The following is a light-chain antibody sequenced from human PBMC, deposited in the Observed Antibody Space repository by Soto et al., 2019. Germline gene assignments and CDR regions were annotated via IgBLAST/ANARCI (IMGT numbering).Light chain of an antibody. CDR1: QRISNY. CDR2: AAS. J-gene: IGKJ2*01. CDR3: QQSYSTLDYT. Sequence: DIQMTQSPSSLFASVGDRVTITCRASQRISNYLNWYQHKPGKAPRLLIYAASSLQSGVPSRFSGSGYGTDFTLTISSLQPEDFATYYCQQSYSTLDYTFGQGTKVEIK. V-gene: IGKV1-39*01.